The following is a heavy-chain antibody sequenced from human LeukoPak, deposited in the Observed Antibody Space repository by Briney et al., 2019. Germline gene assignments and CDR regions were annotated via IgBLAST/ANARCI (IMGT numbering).Heavy chain of an antibody. CDR2: INTNTGDP. Sequence: ASVKVSCKASGYTFTSYAMNWVRQAPGQGLEWIGWINTNTGDPTYAQGFTGRFVFSLDTSVSTAYLQISSLKAEDTAVYYCARGRAPLYGSGSYYHDYWGQGTLVTVSS. V-gene: IGHV7-4-1*02. D-gene: IGHD3-10*01. CDR1: GYTFTSYA. J-gene: IGHJ4*02. CDR3: ARGRAPLYGSGSYYHDY.